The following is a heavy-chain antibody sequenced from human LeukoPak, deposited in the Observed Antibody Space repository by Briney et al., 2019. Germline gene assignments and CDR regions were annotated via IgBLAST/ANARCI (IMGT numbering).Heavy chain of an antibody. D-gene: IGHD3-22*01. Sequence: SETLSLTCVVSGGSISSTSYYWGWIRQPPGKGLEWIGYIIYSGSTKYNPSLKSRVTMSADTSKNQLSLKLSSVTAADTAVYYCARDSHYYDSSGYYDMDVWGKGTTVTISS. CDR1: GGSISSTSYY. CDR3: ARDSHYYDSSGYYDMDV. V-gene: IGHV4-61*05. J-gene: IGHJ6*03. CDR2: IIYSGST.